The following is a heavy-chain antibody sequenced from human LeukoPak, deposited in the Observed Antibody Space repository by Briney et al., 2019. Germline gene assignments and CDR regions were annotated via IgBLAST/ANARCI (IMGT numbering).Heavy chain of an antibody. J-gene: IGHJ4*02. V-gene: IGHV4-34*01. CDR2: INHSGST. D-gene: IGHD1-26*01. CDR1: GGSFGGYY. CDR3: ARLIGGATTWYFDY. Sequence: KPSETLSLTCAVYGGSFGGYYWSWIRQPPGKGLEWIGEINHSGSTNYNPSLKSRVTISVDTSKNQFSLKLSSVTAADTAVYYCARLIGGATTWYFDYWGQGTLVTVSS.